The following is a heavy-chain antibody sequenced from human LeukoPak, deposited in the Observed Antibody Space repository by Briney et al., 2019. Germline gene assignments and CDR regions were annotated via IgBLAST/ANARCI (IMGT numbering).Heavy chain of an antibody. D-gene: IGHD3-9*01. CDR2: MNPGNGDT. CDR1: GYTFTTHD. J-gene: IGHJ4*02. CDR3: ARGLGDYNTDWFPVSGY. V-gene: IGHV1-8*01. Sequence: ASVKVSCKASGYTFTTHDLTWVRQATGQGLEWTGWMNPGNGDTAYAQKFQGRVAMTRDTSMSTAYMELNNLGSEDTAIYYCARGLGDYNTDWFPVSGYWGQGTPVTVSS.